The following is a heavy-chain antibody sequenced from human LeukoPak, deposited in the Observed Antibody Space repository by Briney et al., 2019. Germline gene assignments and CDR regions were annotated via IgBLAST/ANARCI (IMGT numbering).Heavy chain of an antibody. Sequence: ASVKVSCKASGYTFTSYDINWVRQATGQGLEWMGWMNPNTGNTGYGERFQGRVTMTRDNSISTAYMELNSLTSEDTAVYYKRDGWFDPWGQGTVVTVSS. J-gene: IGHJ5*02. CDR1: GYTFTSYD. V-gene: IGHV1-8*01. CDR2: MNPNTGNT. D-gene: IGHD5-24*01. CDR3: RDGWFDP.